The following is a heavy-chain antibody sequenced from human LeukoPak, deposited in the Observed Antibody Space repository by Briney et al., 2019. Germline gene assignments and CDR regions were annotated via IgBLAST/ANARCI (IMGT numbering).Heavy chain of an antibody. CDR1: GFTFSSHG. CDR2: ISYDGSNK. D-gene: IGHD3-10*01. Sequence: GGSLRLSCAASGFTFSSHGMHWVRQAPGKGLEWVAVISYDGSNKYYADSVKGRFTISRDNSKNTLYLQMNSLRAEDTAVYYCAKDVLLWFGKKEYGMDVWGQGTTVTVSS. V-gene: IGHV3-30*18. CDR3: AKDVLLWFGKKEYGMDV. J-gene: IGHJ6*02.